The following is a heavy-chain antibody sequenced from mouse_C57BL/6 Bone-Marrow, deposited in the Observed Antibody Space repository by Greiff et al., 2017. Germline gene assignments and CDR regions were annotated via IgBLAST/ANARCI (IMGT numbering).Heavy chain of an antibody. V-gene: IGHV3-6*01. CDR2: ISYDGSN. D-gene: IGHD1-1*01. CDR3: AREGDYYGRSY. Sequence: ESGPGLVKPSQSLSLTCSVTGYSITSGYYWNWIRQFPGNKLEWMGYISYDGSNNYNPSLKNRISITRDTSKNQFFLKLNSVTTEDTSGDYCAREGDYYGRSYWGQGTTLTVSS. CDR1: GYSITSGYY. J-gene: IGHJ2*01.